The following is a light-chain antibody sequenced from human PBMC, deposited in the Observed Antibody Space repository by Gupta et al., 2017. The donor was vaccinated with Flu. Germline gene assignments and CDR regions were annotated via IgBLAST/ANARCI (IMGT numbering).Light chain of an antibody. CDR1: QSVTTW. Sequence: DIQVTQFPSTLAASVGDRVTITCRASQSVTTWLAWYQQKPGNAPKLLIYKASILHTGVTSRFSGSGSWTEFTLTISSLQTDDYVTYYCQQYYYYSGTFGLGTKLESK. V-gene: IGKV1-5*03. J-gene: IGKJ2*01. CDR3: QQYYYYSGT. CDR2: KAS.